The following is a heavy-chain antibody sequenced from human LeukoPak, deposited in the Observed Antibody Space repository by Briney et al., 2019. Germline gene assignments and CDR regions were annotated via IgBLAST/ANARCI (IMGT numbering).Heavy chain of an antibody. CDR3: AKVLLAARPRWGYFDY. J-gene: IGHJ4*02. V-gene: IGHV3-23*01. CDR2: ISGSGGST. CDR1: GFTFSSYA. D-gene: IGHD6-6*01. Sequence: QPGGSLRLSCAASGFTFSSYAMSWVRQAPGKGLEWVSAISGSGGSTYYADSVKGRFTISRDNSKNTLYLQMNSLRAEDTAVYYCAKVLLAARPRWGYFDYWGQGTLVTVSS.